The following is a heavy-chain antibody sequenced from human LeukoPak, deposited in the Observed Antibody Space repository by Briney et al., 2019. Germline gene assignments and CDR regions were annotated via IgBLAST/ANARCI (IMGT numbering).Heavy chain of an antibody. CDR3: ARDGAYDDTSGYRADF. D-gene: IGHD3-22*01. CDR1: GLRFSDYY. CDR2: ISHSGYSV. J-gene: IGHJ4*02. V-gene: IGHV3-11*01. Sequence: GGSLRLSCAASGLRFSDYYMNWLRQTPGKGPEWLSYISHSGYSVQYADSVRGRFTISKDNDKNSLYLQMNSLRVEDTAVYYCARDGAYDDTSGYRADFWGPGTLVTVSS.